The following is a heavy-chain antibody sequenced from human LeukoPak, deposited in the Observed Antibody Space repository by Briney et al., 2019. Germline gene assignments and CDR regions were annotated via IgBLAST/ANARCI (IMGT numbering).Heavy chain of an antibody. V-gene: IGHV4-59*12. CDR1: GGSISSYY. J-gene: IGHJ4*02. CDR2: IYYSGST. D-gene: IGHD3-22*01. Sequence: PSETLSLTCTVSGGSISSYYWSWIRQPPGKGLEWIGHIYYSGSTNYNPSLKSRVTISVDTSKNQFSLKLSSVTAADTAVYFCARGPPTDYYDSSGFYYVFDYWGQGTLVTVSS. CDR3: ARGPPTDYYDSSGFYYVFDY.